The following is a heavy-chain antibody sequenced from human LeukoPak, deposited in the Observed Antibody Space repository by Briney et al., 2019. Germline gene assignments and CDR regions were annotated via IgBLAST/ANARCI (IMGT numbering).Heavy chain of an antibody. CDR3: ARDFRFLDDY. CDR1: GFTFDDYA. Sequence: GGSLRLSCAASGFTFDDYAMHWVRQAPGKGPEWVANIKQGGSEKYYVDSVKGRFTISRDNAKNSLYLEMNSLRAEDTAVYYCARDFRFLDDYWGQGTLVTVSS. J-gene: IGHJ4*02. V-gene: IGHV3-7*01. D-gene: IGHD3/OR15-3a*01. CDR2: IKQGGSEK.